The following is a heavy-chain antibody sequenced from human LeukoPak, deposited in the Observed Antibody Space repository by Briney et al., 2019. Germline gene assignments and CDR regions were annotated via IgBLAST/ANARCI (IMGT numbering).Heavy chain of an antibody. D-gene: IGHD6-19*01. CDR3: AKEDSSSSGWQGALDY. J-gene: IGHJ4*02. V-gene: IGHV3-48*01. CDR1: GFTFSSYS. CDR2: ISSSSSTI. Sequence: GGSLRLSCAASGFTFSSYSMNWVRQAPGKGLEWVSYISSSSSTIYYADSVKGRFTISRDNAKNSLYLQMNSLRAEDTAVYYCAKEDSSSSGWQGALDYWGQGTLVTVSS.